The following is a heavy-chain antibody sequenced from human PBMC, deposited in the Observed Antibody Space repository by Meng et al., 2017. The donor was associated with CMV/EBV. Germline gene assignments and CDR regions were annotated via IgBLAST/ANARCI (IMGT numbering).Heavy chain of an antibody. J-gene: IGHJ5*02. D-gene: IGHD2-2*01. V-gene: IGHV4-4*07. Sequence: QVHRRGSGQGVVNPSYPRSLTCPFSGGPISSYYWSWIRQPAGKGLEWIGRIYTSGSTNYNPSLKSRVTMSVDTSKNQFSLKLSSVTAADTAVYYCARDLMNCSSTSCANWFDPWGQGTLVTVSS. CDR2: IYTSGST. CDR3: ARDLMNCSSTSCANWFDP. CDR1: GGPISSYY.